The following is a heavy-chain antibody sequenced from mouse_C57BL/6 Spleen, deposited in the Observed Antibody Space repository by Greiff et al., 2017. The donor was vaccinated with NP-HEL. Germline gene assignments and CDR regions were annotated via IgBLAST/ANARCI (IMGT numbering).Heavy chain of an antibody. CDR1: GFTFSDYG. J-gene: IGHJ2*01. CDR3: AKTYGSSYRYFDY. Sequence: EVQLVESGGGLVKPGGSLKLSCAASGFTFSDYGMHWVRQAPEKGLEWVAYISSGSSTIYYADTVKGRFTISRDNAKNTLFLQMTSLRSEDTAMYYCAKTYGSSYRYFDYWGQGTTLTVSS. CDR2: ISSGSSTI. D-gene: IGHD1-1*01. V-gene: IGHV5-17*01.